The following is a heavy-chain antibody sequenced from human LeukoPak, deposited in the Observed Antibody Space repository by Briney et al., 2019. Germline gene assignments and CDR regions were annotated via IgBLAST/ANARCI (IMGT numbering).Heavy chain of an antibody. D-gene: IGHD2-2*02. V-gene: IGHV3-33*06. Sequence: GTSLRLSCATSGFTFSTYGMHWVRQAPGKGLEWVAIIWHDGSDKHYADSVKGRFTISRDNSKNTLYLQMNSLRAEDTAVYYCAKESFYCSSTSCYTVDYWGQGTLVTVSS. CDR2: IWHDGSDK. CDR3: AKESFYCSSTSCYTVDY. J-gene: IGHJ4*02. CDR1: GFTFSTYG.